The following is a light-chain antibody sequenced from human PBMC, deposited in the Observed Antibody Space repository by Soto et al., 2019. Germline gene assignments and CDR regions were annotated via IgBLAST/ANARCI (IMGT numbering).Light chain of an antibody. J-gene: IGKJ1*01. CDR3: QQYGSSPWT. Sequence: EIVLTQSPGTLSLSPGDRATLSCRASQGISSRYLAWYQQKPGQAPRLLIYDASNKATGIPDRFSGSGSRTDFTLTISRQESEDFAVYYCQQYGSSPWTFGQGTKVEIK. V-gene: IGKV3-20*01. CDR2: DAS. CDR1: QGISSRY.